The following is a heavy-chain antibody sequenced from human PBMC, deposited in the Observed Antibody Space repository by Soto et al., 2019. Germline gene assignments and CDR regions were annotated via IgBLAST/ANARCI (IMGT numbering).Heavy chain of an antibody. D-gene: IGHD3-16*01. Sequence: QVQVVQSGAEVKRPGSSVNVSCKASGGYFNNRQTLNSYPISWVRQAPGQGLEWMGGIIPLFGTTNYAQRFQGRVTITAAKSTSTTYHVFNNVTSADTAVYYCAKSLGGEFYYDYYARDVWGQGTNVTVSS. CDR1: GGYFNNRQTLNSYP. CDR3: AKSLGGEFYYDYYARDV. J-gene: IGHJ6*02. V-gene: IGHV1-69*06. CDR2: IIPLFGTT.